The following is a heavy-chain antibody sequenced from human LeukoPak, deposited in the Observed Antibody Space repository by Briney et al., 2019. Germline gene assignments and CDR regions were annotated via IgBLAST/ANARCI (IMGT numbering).Heavy chain of an antibody. D-gene: IGHD6-13*01. Sequence: GGSLRLSCAASGFTFSSYAMSWVRQAPGKGLEWVSAISGSGGSTYYADSVKGRFTVSRDNSKNTLYLQMNSLRAEDTAVYSCARRARDGSTWSRPYYFDYWGQGTLVTVSS. CDR1: GFTFSSYA. V-gene: IGHV3-23*01. CDR2: ISGSGGST. J-gene: IGHJ4*02. CDR3: ARRARDGSTWSRPYYFDY.